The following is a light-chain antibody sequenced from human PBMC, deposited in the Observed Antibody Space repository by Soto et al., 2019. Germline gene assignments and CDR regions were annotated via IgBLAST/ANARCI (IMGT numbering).Light chain of an antibody. J-gene: IGLJ1*01. CDR3: SSYTRSTTHV. CDR2: EVS. CDR1: SSDVGGYNY. V-gene: IGLV2-14*01. Sequence: LPQPDSGPVSRGQSINISCTGTSSDVGGYNYVSWYQQHPGKAPKLMIYEVSNRPSGVSNRFSGSKSGNTASLTISGLQAEDEADYYCSSYTRSTTHVFGTGIKVIV.